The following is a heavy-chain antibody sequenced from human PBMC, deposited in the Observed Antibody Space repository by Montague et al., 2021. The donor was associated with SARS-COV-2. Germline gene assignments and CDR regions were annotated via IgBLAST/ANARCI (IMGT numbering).Heavy chain of an antibody. CDR2: IYYTGST. Sequence: SETLSLTCTVSGGSITSNTYYWAWIRQPPGKGLEWIGSIYYTGSTYYNPSLKSRVIISVVASKNHFTLTLSSVTAADTAVYYCARLKRYFDSSGSPSAFDFWGQGTKVTVSS. J-gene: IGHJ3*01. V-gene: IGHV4-39*02. CDR1: GGSITSNTYY. CDR3: ARLKRYFDSSGSPSAFDF. D-gene: IGHD3-22*01.